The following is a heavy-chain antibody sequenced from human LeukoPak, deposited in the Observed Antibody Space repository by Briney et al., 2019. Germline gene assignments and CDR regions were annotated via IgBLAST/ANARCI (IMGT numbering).Heavy chain of an antibody. CDR2: INHSGTT. D-gene: IGHD3-22*01. Sequence: SETLSLTCIVSSGSIGSYYWSWIRQSPGKELEWIGYINHSGTTNYNPSLKSRVTISIDTSESYFSLKLTSVTAADAAVYYCVGAKKWLSFDMRGQGTMVSVSS. J-gene: IGHJ3*02. V-gene: IGHV4-59*08. CDR1: SGSIGSYY. CDR3: VGAKKWLSFDM.